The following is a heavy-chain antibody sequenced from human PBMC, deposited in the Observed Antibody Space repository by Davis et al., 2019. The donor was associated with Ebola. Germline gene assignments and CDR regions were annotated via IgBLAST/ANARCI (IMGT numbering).Heavy chain of an antibody. V-gene: IGHV6-1*01. Sequence: QTLSLTRAISGDFVSSNSAACNWISQSPSRGLEWLGRTYYRSKWYNDYAVSVKSRITFNPDTSKNQFSLQLNSVTPEDTAVYYCARSSTFGSGWFDYWGQGTLVTVSS. CDR3: ARSSTFGSGWFDY. CDR1: GDFVSSNSAA. D-gene: IGHD3-16*01. J-gene: IGHJ4*02. CDR2: TYYRSKWYN.